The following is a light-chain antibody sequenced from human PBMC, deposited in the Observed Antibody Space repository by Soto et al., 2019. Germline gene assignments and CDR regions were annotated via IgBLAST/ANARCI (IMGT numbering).Light chain of an antibody. V-gene: IGKV3-15*01. Sequence: EIVMTQSPVTLSVSLGEGATLSCRASQSVSSNLAWYQQKPGQAPRLLIYGASTRASGVPARFIGGGSGTEFTLTISSLQSEDSAVYYCQQYNRWPLYTFGQGTKLEIK. CDR2: GAS. CDR1: QSVSSN. CDR3: QQYNRWPLYT. J-gene: IGKJ2*01.